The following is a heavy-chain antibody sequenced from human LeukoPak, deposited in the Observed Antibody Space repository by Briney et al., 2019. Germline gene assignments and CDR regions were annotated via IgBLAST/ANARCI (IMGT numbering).Heavy chain of an antibody. J-gene: IGHJ3*02. Sequence: SQTLSLTCTVSGGSISSGDYYWSWIRQPPGKGLEWIGYIYYSGSTYYNPSLKSRVTISVDTSKSQFSLKLSSVTAADTAVYYCARDYYGVDASDIWGQGTMVTVPS. CDR2: IYYSGST. CDR1: GGSISSGDYY. D-gene: IGHD3-10*01. V-gene: IGHV4-30-4*01. CDR3: ARDYYGVDASDI.